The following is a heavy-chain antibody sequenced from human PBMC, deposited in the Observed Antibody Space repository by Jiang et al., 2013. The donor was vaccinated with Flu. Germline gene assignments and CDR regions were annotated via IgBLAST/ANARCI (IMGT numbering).Heavy chain of an antibody. V-gene: IGHV1-2*02. Sequence: KKPGASVKVSCKASGYTFTGYYMHWVRQAPGQGLEWMGWINPNSGGTNYAQKFQGRVTMTRDTSISTAYMELSRLRSDDTAVYYCAREFGDIVVVVGSYAEYFQHWGQGTLVTVPS. D-gene: IGHD2-15*01. CDR2: INPNSGGT. J-gene: IGHJ1*01. CDR3: AREFGDIVVVVGSYAEYFQH. CDR1: GYTFTGYY.